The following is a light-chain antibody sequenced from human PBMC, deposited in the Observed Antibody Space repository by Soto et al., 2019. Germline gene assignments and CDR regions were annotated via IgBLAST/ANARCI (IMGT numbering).Light chain of an antibody. CDR2: SNN. V-gene: IGLV1-44*01. CDR3: AAWDDSLFWV. CDR1: SSNIGDNT. Sequence: QSVLTQPPSASETPGQRVTISCSGGSSNIGDNTVNWYQQLPGTAPKLLIYSNNQRPSGVPDRFSGSKSGTSASLAISGLQSEDEADYYCAAWDDSLFWVFGGGTQLTVL. J-gene: IGLJ3*02.